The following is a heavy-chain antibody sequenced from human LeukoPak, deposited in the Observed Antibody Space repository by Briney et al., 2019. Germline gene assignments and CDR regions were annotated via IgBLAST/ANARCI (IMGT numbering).Heavy chain of an antibody. Sequence: SETLSLTCTVSGGSIISGDYYWSWIRQPPGKGLEWIGHIYHSGSTYYNRSLKSRVTVSVDTSKNQFSLKLSSVTAADTAVYYCAREVGAKVGGGAFDIWGQGTMSPSLQ. D-gene: IGHD1-26*01. CDR2: IYHSGST. CDR3: AREVGAKVGGGAFDI. J-gene: IGHJ3*02. V-gene: IGHV4-30-4*08. CDR1: GGSIISGDYY.